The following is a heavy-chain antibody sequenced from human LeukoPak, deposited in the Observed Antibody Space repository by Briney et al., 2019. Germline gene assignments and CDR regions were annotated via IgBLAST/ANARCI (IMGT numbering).Heavy chain of an antibody. CDR2: IYYSGST. V-gene: IGHV4-59*08. J-gene: IGHJ3*02. Sequence: PSETLSLTCTVSGGSISSYYWSWIRQPPGKGLEWIGYIYYSGSTNYKPSLKSRVTISVDTSKNQFSLKLSSVTAADTAEYYCARVMWTGHYCSGGSCPIDAFDIWGQGTMVTVSS. D-gene: IGHD2-15*01. CDR1: GGSISSYY. CDR3: ARVMWTGHYCSGGSCPIDAFDI.